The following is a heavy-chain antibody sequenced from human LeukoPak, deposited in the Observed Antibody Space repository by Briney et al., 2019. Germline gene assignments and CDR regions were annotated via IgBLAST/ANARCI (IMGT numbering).Heavy chain of an antibody. CDR1: GFTFSSYW. V-gene: IGHV3-7*01. CDR3: ARGRPRGAFDI. D-gene: IGHD6-6*01. CDR2: IKQDGSEK. J-gene: IGHJ3*02. Sequence: PGGSLRLSCAASGFTFSSYWMSWVRQAPGKGLEWVANIKQDGSEKYYVDSVKGRFTISRDNAKNSLYLQVNSLRAEDTAVYYCARGRPRGAFDIWGQGTMVTVSS.